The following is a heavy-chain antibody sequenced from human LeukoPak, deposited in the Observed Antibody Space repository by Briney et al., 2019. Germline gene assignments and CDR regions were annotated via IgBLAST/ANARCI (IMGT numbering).Heavy chain of an antibody. D-gene: IGHD2-15*01. CDR2: INPSGGST. J-gene: IGHJ4*02. CDR1: GYTFTSYY. CDR3: ARAPGGGTFDY. V-gene: IGHV1-46*01. Sequence: ASVKVSCKASGYTFTSYYMHWVLQAPGQGLEWMGIINPSGGSTSYAQKFQGRVTMTRDTSTSTVYMELSSLRSEDTAVYYCARAPGGGTFDYWGQGTLVTVSS.